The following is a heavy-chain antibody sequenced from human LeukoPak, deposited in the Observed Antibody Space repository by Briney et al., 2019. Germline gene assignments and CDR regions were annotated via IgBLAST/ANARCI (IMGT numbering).Heavy chain of an antibody. D-gene: IGHD2-2*01. CDR1: GFTFDDYP. CDR2: ISWDGGST. Sequence: GGSLRLSCAASGFTFDDYPMHWVRQRPGKGLEWVSLISWDGGSTYYEDSVKGRFTISRDNSKNSLFLQMNSLTTEDTAFYYCARDTVYCSSTNCFFDYWGQGTLVTVFS. V-gene: IGHV3-43*01. J-gene: IGHJ4*02. CDR3: ARDTVYCSSTNCFFDY.